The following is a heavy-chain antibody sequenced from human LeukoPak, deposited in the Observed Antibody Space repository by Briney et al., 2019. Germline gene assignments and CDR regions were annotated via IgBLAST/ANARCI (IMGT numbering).Heavy chain of an antibody. J-gene: IGHJ4*02. V-gene: IGHV4-59*11. Sequence: SETLSLTCTVPGDSISSLYWSWIRQPPGKGLEWIGYIYYRGNTKYNPSLKSRVTISIDTSKIQFSLKLTSVTAADTAVYYCARVVSGYYSDSWGQGTLVTVSS. D-gene: IGHD3-3*01. CDR1: GDSISSLY. CDR3: ARVVSGYYSDS. CDR2: IYYRGNT.